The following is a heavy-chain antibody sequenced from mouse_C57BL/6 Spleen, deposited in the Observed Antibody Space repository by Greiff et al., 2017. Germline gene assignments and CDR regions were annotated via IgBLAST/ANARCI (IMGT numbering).Heavy chain of an antibody. V-gene: IGHV1-18*01. CDR1: GYTFTDYN. CDR3: ARWGFTTVVATTEYYFDY. Sequence: EVQLQQSGPELVKPGASVKIPCKASGYTFTDYNMAWVKQSHGKSLEWIGDINPNNGGTIYNQKFKGKATLTVDKSSSPAYMELRSLTSEDTAVYYCARWGFTTVVATTEYYFDYWGQGTTLTVSS. J-gene: IGHJ2*01. D-gene: IGHD1-1*01. CDR2: INPNNGGT.